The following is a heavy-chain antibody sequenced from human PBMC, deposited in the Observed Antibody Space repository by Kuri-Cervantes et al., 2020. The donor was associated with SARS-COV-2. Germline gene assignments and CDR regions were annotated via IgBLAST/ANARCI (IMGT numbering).Heavy chain of an antibody. CDR2: INSDGSST. V-gene: IGHV3-74*01. D-gene: IGHD3-22*01. Sequence: GGSLRLSCAASGFTFSSYWMHCVRQAPGKGLVWVSRINSDGSSTSYADSVKGRFTISRDNAKTTLYLQMTSLRAEDTAVYYCASRKGTDTEYYDSSGFIYWGQGTLVTVSS. CDR1: GFTFSSYW. CDR3: ASRKGTDTEYYDSSGFIY. J-gene: IGHJ4*02.